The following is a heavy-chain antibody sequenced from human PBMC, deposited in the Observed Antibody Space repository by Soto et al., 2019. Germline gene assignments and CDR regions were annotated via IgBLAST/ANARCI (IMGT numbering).Heavy chain of an antibody. CDR2: MYHGGST. Sequence: SETLSLTCAVSGGSVSSDNWWSWVHQPPGKGLEWIGEMYHGGSTNYNPSLKNRVTISVDKTKNQFSLQVRFVTAADTAVYYCARRYYDILTACMDVWGQGTTVTVSS. CDR3: ARRYYDILTACMDV. V-gene: IGHV4-4*02. CDR1: GGSVSSDNW. D-gene: IGHD3-9*01. J-gene: IGHJ6*02.